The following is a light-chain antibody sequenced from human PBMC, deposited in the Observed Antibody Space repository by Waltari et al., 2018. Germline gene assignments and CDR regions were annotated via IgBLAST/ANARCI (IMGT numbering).Light chain of an antibody. V-gene: IGKV1-5*03. Sequence: DIQMTQSPSTLSASVRDSVTITCRASQRISYWLAWYQQKTGKAPKLLIYKASTLESGVPSRFSGSGFGTEFTLTISSLEPDDFATYYCQQYNTFKYTFGQGTKLEI. CDR3: QQYNTFKYT. J-gene: IGKJ2*01. CDR1: QRISYW. CDR2: KAS.